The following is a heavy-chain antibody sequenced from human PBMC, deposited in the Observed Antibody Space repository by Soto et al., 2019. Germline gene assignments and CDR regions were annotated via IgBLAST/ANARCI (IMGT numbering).Heavy chain of an antibody. V-gene: IGHV1-69*01. CDR1: GGTFSKDA. D-gene: IGHD5-18*01. CDR2: LIPVFGSP. J-gene: IGHJ6*02. CDR3: TRVLGYTFEPGKTRYYAMDV. Sequence: QVQLVQSGAEVKKPGSSVTVSCKTSGGTFSKDAINWLRQAPGQGLEWMGLLIPVFGSPIYAQKFQGRIRITADESTSTAFMDLSSLRSEATAVYYCTRVLGYTFEPGKTRYYAMDVWGQGTTVSVS.